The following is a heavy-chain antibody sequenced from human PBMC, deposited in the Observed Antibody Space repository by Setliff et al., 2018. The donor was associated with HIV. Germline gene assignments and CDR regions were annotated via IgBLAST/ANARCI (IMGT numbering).Heavy chain of an antibody. J-gene: IGHJ4*02. D-gene: IGHD3-16*02. V-gene: IGHV1-3*01. CDR3: ARGPFRAHPLGGYPDY. CDR2: INAGNGVT. CDR1: GYTFTSYS. Sequence: ASVKVSCKASGYTFTSYSLHWVRQAPGQGLEWMGWINAGNGVTKFSQKFQDRVTITRDTSANTAYLELTSLRSEDTAVYYCARGPFRAHPLGGYPDYWGQGTLVTVSS.